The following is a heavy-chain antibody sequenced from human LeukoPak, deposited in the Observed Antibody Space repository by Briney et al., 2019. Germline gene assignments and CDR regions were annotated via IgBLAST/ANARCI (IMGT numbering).Heavy chain of an antibody. Sequence: PSETLSLTCTVSGGSISSSSYYWGWIRQPPGKGLEWIGSVYYSGSTYYNPSLRSRVTISVDTSKNQFSLKVSSVTAADTAVYYCARDASVGTTRFFQHWGQGTLVTV. V-gene: IGHV4-39*07. CDR3: ARDASVGTTRFFQH. CDR1: GGSISSSSYY. D-gene: IGHD1-26*01. J-gene: IGHJ1*01. CDR2: VYYSGST.